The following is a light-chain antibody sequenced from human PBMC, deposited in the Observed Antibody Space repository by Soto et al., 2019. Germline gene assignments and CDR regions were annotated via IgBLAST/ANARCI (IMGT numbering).Light chain of an antibody. V-gene: IGKV1-17*01. CDR1: QGIRSD. CDR2: AAY. Sequence: DIQMTQSPSSLSASVGDRVTITCRASQGIRSDLAWDQHKPGNAPKRLIYAAYNLHSGVPSRFGGSGSGTEFTNTNTGLQPEDFADYYCLQYKKSSWTFGQATKVEIK. CDR3: LQYKKSSWT. J-gene: IGKJ1*01.